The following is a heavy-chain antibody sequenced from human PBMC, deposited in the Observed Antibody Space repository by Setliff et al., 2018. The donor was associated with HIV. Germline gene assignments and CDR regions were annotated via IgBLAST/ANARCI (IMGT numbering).Heavy chain of an antibody. J-gene: IGHJ6*02. Sequence: SETLSLTCVASGGSISSYNWWSWVRQPPGKGLEWIGEIYHSGSTNYNPSLKSRVTISVDKSKKQFSLKLSSVTAADTAVYYCAAFPTLGIYYGMDVWGQGTTVTVSS. CDR2: IYHSGST. V-gene: IGHV4-4*02. CDR1: GGSISSYNW. D-gene: IGHD2-15*01. CDR3: AAFPTLGIYYGMDV.